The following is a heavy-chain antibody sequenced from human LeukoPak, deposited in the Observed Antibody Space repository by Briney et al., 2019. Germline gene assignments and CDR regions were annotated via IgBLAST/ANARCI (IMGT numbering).Heavy chain of an antibody. CDR2: SNGDGSST. V-gene: IGHV3-74*01. D-gene: IGHD2-15*01. J-gene: IGHJ4*02. CDR1: GFTFSSYW. CDR3: ARAGYCSGGNCYSSYYDY. Sequence: GRSLRLSCAASGFTFSSYWMHWVRPAPGKGLLWVSRSNGDGSSTAYADSVKGRFTISRDNAKNTLYLQMNSLRAEDAALYYCARAGYCSGGNCYSSYYDYWGQGTLVTVSS.